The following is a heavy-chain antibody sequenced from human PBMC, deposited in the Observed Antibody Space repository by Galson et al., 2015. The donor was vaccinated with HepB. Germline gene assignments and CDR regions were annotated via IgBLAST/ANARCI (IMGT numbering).Heavy chain of an antibody. V-gene: IGHV6-1*01. Sequence: CAISGDSVSSNHAVWNWIRQSPSRGLEWLGRTYNRSKWYIDYATSVRSRITINPDTSRNQFSLHLSSVTPADTAVYYCAYGSDVWGQGTTVIVSS. CDR3: AYGSDV. CDR1: GDSVSSNHAV. J-gene: IGHJ6*02. CDR2: TYNRSKWYI.